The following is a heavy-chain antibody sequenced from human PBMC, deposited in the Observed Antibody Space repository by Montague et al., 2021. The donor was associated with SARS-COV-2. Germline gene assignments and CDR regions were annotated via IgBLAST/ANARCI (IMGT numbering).Heavy chain of an antibody. V-gene: IGHV4-59*13. J-gene: IGHJ5*02. CDR2: IFHSGIT. CDR1: GGSISSYY. D-gene: IGHD1-20*01. Sequence: SETLSLTCSVSGGSISSYYWSWIRQSPGKGLEWIGYIFHSGITDYNPSLKSQVTISVDMSKNQFSLQLNSVTAADSAVYCCARTEYNWNDWFDPWGQGTLVTVSS. CDR3: ARTEYNWNDWFDP.